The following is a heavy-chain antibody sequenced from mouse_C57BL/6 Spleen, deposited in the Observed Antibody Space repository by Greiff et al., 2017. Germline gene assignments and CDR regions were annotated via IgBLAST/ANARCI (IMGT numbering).Heavy chain of an antibody. Sequence: QVKLQQSGAALMKPGASVKLSCKATGYTFTGYWIEWVKQRPGHGLEWIGEILPGSGSTNSNEKFKGKATFTADTSSNTAYMHLISLTTEDSAIYYCASKPVRPYDPFAYWGQGTLVTVSA. J-gene: IGHJ3*01. V-gene: IGHV1-9*01. CDR1: GYTFTGYW. CDR3: ASKPVRPYDPFAY. D-gene: IGHD2-3*01. CDR2: ILPGSGST.